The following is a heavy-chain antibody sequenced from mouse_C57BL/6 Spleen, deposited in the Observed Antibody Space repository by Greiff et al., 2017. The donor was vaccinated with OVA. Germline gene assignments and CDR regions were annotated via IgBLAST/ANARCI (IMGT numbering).Heavy chain of an antibody. CDR1: GFSLTSYG. V-gene: IGHV2-2*01. CDR3: ARRDGYGDYYAMDY. Sequence: VKLMESGPGLVQPSQSLSITCTVSGFSLTSYGVHWVRQSPGKGLEWLGVIWSGGSTDYNAAFISRLSISKDNSKSQVFFKMNSLQADDTAIYYCARRDGYGDYYAMDYWGQGTSVTVAS. D-gene: IGHD2-2*01. CDR2: IWSGGST. J-gene: IGHJ4*01.